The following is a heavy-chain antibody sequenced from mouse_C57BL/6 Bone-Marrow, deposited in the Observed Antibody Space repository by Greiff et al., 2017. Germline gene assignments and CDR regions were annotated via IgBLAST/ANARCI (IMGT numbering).Heavy chain of an antibody. D-gene: IGHD4-1*01. CDR2: ISSGGSYT. Sequence: DVQLQESGGDLVKPGGSLKLSCAASGFTFSSYGMSWVRQTPDKRLEWVATISSGGSYTYYPDSVKGRFTISRDKAKNTLYLQMSSLKSEDTAMYYCAREGTGKAYWGQGTLVTVSA. CDR3: AREGTGKAY. J-gene: IGHJ3*01. V-gene: IGHV5-6*01. CDR1: GFTFSSYG.